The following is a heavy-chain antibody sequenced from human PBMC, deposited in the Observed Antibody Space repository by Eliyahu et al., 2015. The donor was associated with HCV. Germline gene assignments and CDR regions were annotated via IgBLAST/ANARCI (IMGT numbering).Heavy chain of an antibody. V-gene: IGHV1-69*04. CDR3: ARSLDQYESSSYYPLNY. CDR2: IIPALDIK. Sequence: QVQLVQSGAEVKKPGSSVRVSCKASGGTLNNYALTWVGRPPGQGLEWMGRIIPALDIKNYAQRFQGRVMITADKSTSTSFIQLSGLRSDDTAVYYCARSLDQYESSSYYPLNYWGQGTLVTVSS. CDR1: GGTLNNYA. D-gene: IGHD3-22*01. J-gene: IGHJ4*02.